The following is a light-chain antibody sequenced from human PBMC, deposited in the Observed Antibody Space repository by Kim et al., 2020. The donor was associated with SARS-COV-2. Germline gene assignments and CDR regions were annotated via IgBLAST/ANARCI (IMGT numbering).Light chain of an antibody. CDR3: GTWDSSLSAVV. V-gene: IGLV1-51*01. CDR1: SSNIGSHY. Sequence: QSVLTQPPSVSAAPGQKVTISCSGSSSNIGSHYVSWYQQLPGTAPKFLIYKNDNRPSGIPDLFSGSKSGTSATLDITGLQAGDEADYYCGTWDSSLSAVVFGGGTQLTVL. J-gene: IGLJ2*01. CDR2: KND.